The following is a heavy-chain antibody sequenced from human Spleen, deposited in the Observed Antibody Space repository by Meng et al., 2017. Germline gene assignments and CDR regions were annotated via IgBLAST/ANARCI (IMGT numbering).Heavy chain of an antibody. J-gene: IGHJ4*02. Sequence: GGSLRLSCAASGFTFSNYWMTWVRQAPGEGLVWVSRINTDGSATAYADPVKGRFTISRDNAKNTLYLQMNSLRAEDTAVYYCVRVQLVPPFDYWGQGTLVTVSS. V-gene: IGHV3-74*01. CDR2: INTDGSAT. CDR1: GFTFSNYW. D-gene: IGHD1-1*01. CDR3: VRVQLVPPFDY.